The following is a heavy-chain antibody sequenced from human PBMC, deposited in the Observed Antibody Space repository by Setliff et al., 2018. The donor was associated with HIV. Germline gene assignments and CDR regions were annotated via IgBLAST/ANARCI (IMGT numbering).Heavy chain of an antibody. D-gene: IGHD3-16*02. V-gene: IGHV4-39*01. J-gene: IGHJ2*01. CDR2: VYYTGST. CDR1: GGSIDSSDYY. Sequence: SETLSLTCSVSGGSIDSSDYYWGWIRQPPGKGLEWIGTVYYTGSTFYNPSLESRVTISVDKSKNQFSLKLRSVTATYTTVYYCARLILGELSLFGPYWYFDLWGRGTLVTVSS. CDR3: ARLILGELSLFGPYWYFDL.